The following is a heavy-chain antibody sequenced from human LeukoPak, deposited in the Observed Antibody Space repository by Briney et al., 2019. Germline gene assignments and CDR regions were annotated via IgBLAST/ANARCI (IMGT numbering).Heavy chain of an antibody. Sequence: GGSLRLSCAASGFTFSSYAMHWVRQAPGKGLEWAAVISYDGSNKYYADSVKGRFTISRDNSKNTLYLQMSSLRAEDTAVYYCARGGGYDSSGYYVYWGQGTLVTVSS. D-gene: IGHD3-22*01. J-gene: IGHJ4*02. CDR1: GFTFSSYA. CDR3: ARGGGYDSSGYYVY. V-gene: IGHV3-30-3*01. CDR2: ISYDGSNK.